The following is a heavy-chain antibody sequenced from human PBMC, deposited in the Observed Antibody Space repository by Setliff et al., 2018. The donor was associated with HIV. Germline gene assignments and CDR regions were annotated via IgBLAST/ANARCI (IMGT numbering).Heavy chain of an antibody. V-gene: IGHV1-8*03. D-gene: IGHD6-19*01. CDR3: AREGHLGSGWSEAPLDN. Sequence: ASVKVSCKASGYTLTSYEINWVRQATGQGLEWMGWMNPNSGDTGYAQKFQGRVTITTDESTSTAYMELSSLRSEDTAVYHCAREGHLGSGWSEAPLDNWAQGTLVTVSS. CDR2: MNPNSGDT. CDR1: GYTLTSYE. J-gene: IGHJ4*02.